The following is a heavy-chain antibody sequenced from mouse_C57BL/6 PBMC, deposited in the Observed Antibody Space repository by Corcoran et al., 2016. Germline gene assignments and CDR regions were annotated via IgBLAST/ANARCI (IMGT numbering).Heavy chain of an antibody. J-gene: IGHJ1*03. CDR2: INPNNGGT. D-gene: IGHD1-1*01. CDR3: ARRDYGSSYGWYFDV. CDR1: RYTFTDYY. Sequence: EVQLQQFGPELVKPGASVKISCKASRYTFTDYYMNWVKQSHGKSLELIGDINPNNGGTSYNQKFKGKATLTVDKSSSTAYMELRSLTSEDSAVYYCARRDYGSSYGWYFDVWGTGTTVTVSS. V-gene: IGHV1-26*01.